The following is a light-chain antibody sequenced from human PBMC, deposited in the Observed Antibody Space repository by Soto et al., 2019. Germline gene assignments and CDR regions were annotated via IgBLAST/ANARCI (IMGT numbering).Light chain of an antibody. CDR2: DAT. J-gene: IGKJ2*01. CDR3: QQRSDWQYT. V-gene: IGKV3-11*01. Sequence: EVELTQSPATLSLSPGERATLSCRASQRITSYLAWYQQRPGQAPRLLMYDATNRASGVPARFSGSKSGTDFTLTISSLQPEDFAVYFCQQRSDWQYTFGQGTKVE. CDR1: QRITSY.